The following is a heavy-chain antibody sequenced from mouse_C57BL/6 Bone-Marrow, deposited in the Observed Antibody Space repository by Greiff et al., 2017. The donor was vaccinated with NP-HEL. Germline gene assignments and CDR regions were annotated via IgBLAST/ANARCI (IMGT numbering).Heavy chain of an antibody. Sequence: VKLMESGPELVKPGASVKISCKASGYAFSSSWMNWVKQRPGKGLEWIGRIYPGDGDTNYNGKFKGKATLTADKSSSTAYMQLSSLTSEDSAVYFCARWTYDYARDYWGQGTSVTVSS. CDR3: ARWTYDYARDY. CDR1: GYAFSSSW. CDR2: IYPGDGDT. D-gene: IGHD5-1*01. J-gene: IGHJ4*01. V-gene: IGHV1-82*01.